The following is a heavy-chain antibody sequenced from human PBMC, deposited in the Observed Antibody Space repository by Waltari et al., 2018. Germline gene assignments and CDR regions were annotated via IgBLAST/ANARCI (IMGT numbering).Heavy chain of an antibody. V-gene: IGHV4-61*01. CDR2: INHSGST. J-gene: IGHJ4*02. Sequence: QVQLQESGPGLVKPSETLSLTCTVSGGSVSSGSYYWSWIRQPPGKGLEWIGEINHSGSTNYNPSLKSRVTISVDTSKNQFSLKLSSVTAADTAVYYCARAEAARPSYYLGLDYWGQGTLVTVSS. CDR1: GGSVSSGSYY. CDR3: ARAEAARPSYYLGLDY. D-gene: IGHD6-6*01.